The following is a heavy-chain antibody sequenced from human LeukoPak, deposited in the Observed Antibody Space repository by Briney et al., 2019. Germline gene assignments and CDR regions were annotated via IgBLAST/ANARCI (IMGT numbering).Heavy chain of an antibody. J-gene: IGHJ4*02. CDR3: AKWGDYDVLTGYYVSDY. CDR2: ITGGGSGI. Sequence: PGGSLRLSWAASGFTFSNYAMSWVRQAPGKGLEWVSSITGGGSGIYYADSMKSRFTISRDNSKSTLYLQINGLRAEDTAVYYCAKWGDYDVLTGYYVSDYWGQGTLVTVSS. CDR1: GFTFSNYA. V-gene: IGHV3-23*01. D-gene: IGHD3-9*01.